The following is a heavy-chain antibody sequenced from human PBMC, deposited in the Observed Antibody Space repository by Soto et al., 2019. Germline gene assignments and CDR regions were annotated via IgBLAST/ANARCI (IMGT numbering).Heavy chain of an antibody. CDR3: ASGYSSSWYLWNYYGMDV. J-gene: IGHJ6*02. CDR2: IYYSGST. Sequence: SETLSLTCTVSGGSISSSSYYWGWIRQPPGKGLEWIGSIYYSGSTYYNPSLKSRVTISVDTSKNQFSLKLSSVTAADTAVYYCASGYSSSWYLWNYYGMDVWGQGTTVTVSS. CDR1: GGSISSSSYY. V-gene: IGHV4-39*01. D-gene: IGHD6-13*01.